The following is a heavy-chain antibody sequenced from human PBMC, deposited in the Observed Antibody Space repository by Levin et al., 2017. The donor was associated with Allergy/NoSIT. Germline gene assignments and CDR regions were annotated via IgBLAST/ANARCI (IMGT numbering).Heavy chain of an antibody. D-gene: IGHD5-18*01. CDR1: GFTVSSNY. V-gene: IGHV3-53*01. CDR2: IYSGGST. CDR3: ARASPYSYGYFYFDY. Sequence: GGSLRLSCAASGFTVSSNYMSWVRQAPGKGLEWVSVIYSGGSTYYADSVKGRFTISRDNSKNTLYLQMNSLRAEDTAVYYCARASPYSYGYFYFDYWGQGTLVTVSS. J-gene: IGHJ4*02.